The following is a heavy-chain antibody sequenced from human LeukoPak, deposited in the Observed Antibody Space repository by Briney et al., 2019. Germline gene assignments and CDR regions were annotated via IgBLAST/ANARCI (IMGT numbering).Heavy chain of an antibody. V-gene: IGHV5-51*01. D-gene: IGHD4-17*01. CDR2: IYPGDSDT. CDR1: GYSLTSYW. Sequence: AGESLKISRKGSGYSLTSYWIGWVRQMPGKGLEWMGIIYPGDSDTRYSPSFQGQVTISADKSISTAYLQWSSLKASDTAMYYCATSGDYVFYYFDYWGQGTLVTVSS. CDR3: ATSGDYVFYYFDY. J-gene: IGHJ4*02.